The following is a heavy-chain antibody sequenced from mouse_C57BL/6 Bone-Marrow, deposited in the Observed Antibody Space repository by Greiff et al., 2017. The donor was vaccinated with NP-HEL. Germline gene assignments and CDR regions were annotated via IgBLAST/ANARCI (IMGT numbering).Heavy chain of an antibody. CDR3: ARWESWFAY. CDR2: IYPSDSET. CDR1: GYTFTSYW. V-gene: IGHV1-61*01. Sequence: QVQLQQPGAELARPGSSVKLSCKASGYTFTSYWLDWVKQRPGQGLEWIGNIYPSDSETHYNQKFKDKATLTVDKSSSTAYMQLSSLTSEDSAVYYCARWESWFAYWGQGTLVTVSA. D-gene: IGHD4-1*01. J-gene: IGHJ3*01.